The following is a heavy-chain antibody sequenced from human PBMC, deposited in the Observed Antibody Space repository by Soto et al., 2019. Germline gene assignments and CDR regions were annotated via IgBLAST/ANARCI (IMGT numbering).Heavy chain of an antibody. CDR3: ARDLRFGERKYYFDY. Sequence: GGSLRLSCAASGFTFSSYSMNWVRQAPGKGLEWVSYISSSSSTIYYADSVKGRFTISRDNAKNSLYLQMNSLRAEDTAVYYCARDLRFGERKYYFDYWGQGTLVTVSS. CDR2: ISSSSSTI. D-gene: IGHD3-10*01. V-gene: IGHV3-48*01. CDR1: GFTFSSYS. J-gene: IGHJ4*02.